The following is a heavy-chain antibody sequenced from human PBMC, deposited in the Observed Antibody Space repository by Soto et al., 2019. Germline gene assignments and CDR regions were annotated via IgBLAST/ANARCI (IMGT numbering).Heavy chain of an antibody. J-gene: IGHJ4*02. CDR3: ARVLTPLITYYDFWSGYLGAFGGIDY. V-gene: IGHV3-7*01. CDR2: IKQDGSEK. D-gene: IGHD3-3*01. CDR1: GFTFSSYW. Sequence: EVQLVESGGGLVQPGGSLRLSCAASGFTFSSYWMSWVRQAPGKGLEWVANIKQDGSEKYYVDSVKGRFTISRDNAKNSLYLQMNSLRAEDTAVYYCARVLTPLITYYDFWSGYLGAFGGIDYWGQGTLVTVSS.